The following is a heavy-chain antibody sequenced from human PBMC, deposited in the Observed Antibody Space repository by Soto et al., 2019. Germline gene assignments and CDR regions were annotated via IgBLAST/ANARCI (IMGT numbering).Heavy chain of an antibody. CDR2: IVVGSGNT. J-gene: IGHJ4*02. D-gene: IGHD6-19*01. CDR1: GFTFTSSA. CDR3: AAGSVAGYFDY. V-gene: IGHV1-58*02. Sequence: GXSVKVSLNASGFTFTSSAMQLLRQARGQRLEWIGWIVVGSGNTNYAQKFQERVTITRDMSTSTAYMELRSLRSEDTAVYYCAAGSVAGYFDYWGQGTLVTVSS.